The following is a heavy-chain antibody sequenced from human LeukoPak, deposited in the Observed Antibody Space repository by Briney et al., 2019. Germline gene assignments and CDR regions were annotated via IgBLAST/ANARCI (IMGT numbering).Heavy chain of an antibody. Sequence: GGSLRLSCAASGFSVSSNYMGWVRQAPGKGLEWVSVMYSGGNTYYADSVKGRFTISRDNSKNTPDLQMNSLRAEDTAVYYCARLYSSSSYAEYFLHWGQGTLATVSS. CDR3: ARLYSSSSYAEYFLH. V-gene: IGHV3-66*04. J-gene: IGHJ1*01. D-gene: IGHD6-6*01. CDR2: MYSGGNT. CDR1: GFSVSSNY.